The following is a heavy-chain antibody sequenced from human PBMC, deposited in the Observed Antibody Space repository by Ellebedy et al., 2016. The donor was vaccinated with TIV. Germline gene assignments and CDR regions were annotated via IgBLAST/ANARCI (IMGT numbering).Heavy chain of an antibody. Sequence: GESLKISCAASGFTFNSYWTTWVRQAPGKGLEWVANINQDGSDTYYVDSLRGRFTISRDNAKNSLYLLMNSLRGEDTAVYYCATDGSYGDYRSPTHAFVMWGQGTLVTVSS. CDR3: ATDGSYGDYRSPTHAFVM. CDR2: INQDGSDT. V-gene: IGHV3-7*01. CDR1: GFTFNSYW. J-gene: IGHJ3*02. D-gene: IGHD4-17*01.